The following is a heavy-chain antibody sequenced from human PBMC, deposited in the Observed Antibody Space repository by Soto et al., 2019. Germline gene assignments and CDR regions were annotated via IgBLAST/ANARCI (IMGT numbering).Heavy chain of an antibody. CDR2: IVVGSGNT. CDR3: AADSTYYYDSWGGGDY. CDR1: GFTFTSSA. D-gene: IGHD3-22*01. V-gene: IGHV1-58*01. Sequence: SVKVSCKASGFTFTSSAVQWVRQARGQRLEWIGWIVVGSGNTNYAQKFQERVTITRDMSTSTAHMELSSLRSEDTAVYYCAADSTYYYDSWGGGDYWAQGTLVTVSS. J-gene: IGHJ4*02.